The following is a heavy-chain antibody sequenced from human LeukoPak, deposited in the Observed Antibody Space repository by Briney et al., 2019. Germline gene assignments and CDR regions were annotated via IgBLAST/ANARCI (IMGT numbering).Heavy chain of an antibody. Sequence: SETLSLTCAVYGGSFSGYYWSWIRRPPGKGLEWIGEINHSGSTNYNPSLKSRVTISVDTSKNQFSLKLSSVTAADTAVYYCARGRGATTGPWFDPWGQGTLVTVSS. CDR1: GGSFSGYY. D-gene: IGHD1-1*01. V-gene: IGHV4-34*01. CDR2: INHSGST. J-gene: IGHJ5*02. CDR3: ARGRGATTGPWFDP.